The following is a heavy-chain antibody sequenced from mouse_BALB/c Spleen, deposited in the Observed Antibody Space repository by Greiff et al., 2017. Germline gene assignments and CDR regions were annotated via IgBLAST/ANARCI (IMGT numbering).Heavy chain of an antibody. Sequence: VQRVESGPGLVAPSQSLSITCTVSGFSLTSYGVHWVRQPPGKGLEWLGVIWAGGSTNYNSALMSRLSISKDNSKSQEFLKMNSLQTDDTAMYYCARDRDYYAMDYWGQGTSVTVSS. D-gene: IGHD3-1*01. V-gene: IGHV2-9*02. CDR1: GFSLTSYG. CDR3: ARDRDYYAMDY. CDR2: IWAGGST. J-gene: IGHJ4*01.